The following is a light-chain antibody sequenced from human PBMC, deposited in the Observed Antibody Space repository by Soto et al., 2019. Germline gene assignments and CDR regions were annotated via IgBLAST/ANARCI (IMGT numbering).Light chain of an antibody. CDR3: LQSDSFPHT. CDR1: QGISSW. V-gene: IGKV1-12*01. Sequence: DIQMTQSPSSVSASVGDRVTLTCLASQGISSWLAWYQQKPGKAPKLLIYAASSLQSGVPSRFSGSGSGTHFTLTISSLQPEDSATYYCLQSDSFPHTFGQGTKLEIK. CDR2: AAS. J-gene: IGKJ2*01.